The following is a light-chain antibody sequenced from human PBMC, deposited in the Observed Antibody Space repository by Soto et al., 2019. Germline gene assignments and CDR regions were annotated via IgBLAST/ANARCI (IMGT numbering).Light chain of an antibody. CDR2: KAS. CDR1: QSISRW. CDR3: QQHSNWPTIT. J-gene: IGKJ5*01. V-gene: IGKV1-5*03. Sequence: DIQRTQSPSTMSASIGNRVTITCGASQSISRWLAWYQQKSGTAPKLLIYKASTLQSGVPPRFSGIGSGTEFTLTISSLETEDSAVYYGQQHSNWPTITFGQGTRLEI.